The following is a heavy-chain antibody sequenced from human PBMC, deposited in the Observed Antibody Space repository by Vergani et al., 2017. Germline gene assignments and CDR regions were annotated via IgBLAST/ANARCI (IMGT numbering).Heavy chain of an antibody. V-gene: IGHV4-38-2*01. J-gene: IGHJ6*02. CDR2: VYHSGST. D-gene: IGHD3-9*01. CDR3: AIVMYRDEASTGYRLEGMDI. CDR1: GFSIRSGYY. Sequence: QVQLQESGPGLVKPSETLSLTCAVVGFSIRSGYYWGWIRQPPRKGLEWIGSVYHSGSTYYNPSLKSRVTISVDTSKNQFSLILTSVTAADTAVYYCAIVMYRDEASTGYRLEGMDIWGQGTTVTISS.